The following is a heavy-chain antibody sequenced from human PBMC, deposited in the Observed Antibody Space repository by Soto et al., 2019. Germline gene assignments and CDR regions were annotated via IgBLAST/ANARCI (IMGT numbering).Heavy chain of an antibody. CDR3: ARDSPYCSGPSCASDRYPYYGMDV. CDR2: IYYNGNT. V-gene: IGHV4-31*03. D-gene: IGHD2-2*01. CDR1: GGSISSGGYY. J-gene: IGHJ6*02. Sequence: SETLSLTCTVSGGSISSGGYYWSWIRQYPGKGLEWIGYIYYNGNTYYNSSLKSRAIISVDTSKDQFSLKLSSVTAADTAVYYCARDSPYCSGPSCASDRYPYYGMDVWGQGTTVTVSS.